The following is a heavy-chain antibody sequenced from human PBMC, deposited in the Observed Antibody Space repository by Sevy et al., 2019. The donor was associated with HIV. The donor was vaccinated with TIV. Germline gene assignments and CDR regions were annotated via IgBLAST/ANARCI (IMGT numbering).Heavy chain of an antibody. Sequence: ASVKVYCKASGNTFTVYYIDWVRQAPGQGLEYMGRINPNSDGTNYAPKFQGRVTMTTDTSISTAYMELSRLTSHDTAVSYCARGITIFGADAECLHHGGQGTLVTVSS. J-gene: IGHJ1*01. D-gene: IGHD3-3*01. CDR3: ARGITIFGADAECLHH. V-gene: IGHV1-2*06. CDR2: INPNSDGT. CDR1: GNTFTVYY.